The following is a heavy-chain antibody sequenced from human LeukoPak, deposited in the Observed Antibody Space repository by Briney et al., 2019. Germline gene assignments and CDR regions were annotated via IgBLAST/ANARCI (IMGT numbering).Heavy chain of an antibody. CDR3: ARGRDCGGNSGRAFDI. Sequence: PGGSLRLSCAASGFTFSSYNMNWVRQAPGKGLEWVSYVSSSSSTLNYADSVKGRFTISRDNAKNSLFLQMNSLRDEDTAVYYCARGRDCGGNSGRAFDIWGHGTMVTVSS. J-gene: IGHJ3*02. CDR1: GFTFSSYN. CDR2: VSSSSSTL. V-gene: IGHV3-48*02. D-gene: IGHD4-23*01.